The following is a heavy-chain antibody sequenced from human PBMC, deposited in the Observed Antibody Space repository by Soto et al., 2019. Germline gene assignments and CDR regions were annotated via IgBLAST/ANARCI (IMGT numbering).Heavy chain of an antibody. CDR1: GFMFRRYW. CDR2: IKQDGSEL. J-gene: IGHJ5*02. D-gene: IGHD3-10*01. Sequence: VYLVESGGGLVEPGGSLRLSCEASGFMFRRYWMSWVRQAPGEGLEWVANIKQDGSELHYLESVEGRFTIFRDNARRSLFLQRNSLRAEDTAVYFCASYSGSYFPVGHDRWGQGTLVVVSS. CDR3: ASYSGSYFPVGHDR. V-gene: IGHV3-7*01.